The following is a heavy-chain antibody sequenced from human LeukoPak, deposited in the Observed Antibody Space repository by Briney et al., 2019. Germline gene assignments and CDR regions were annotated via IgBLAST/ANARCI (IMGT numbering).Heavy chain of an antibody. V-gene: IGHV1-46*02. D-gene: IGHD6-6*01. CDR3: VSSSTPPTYFDY. CDR2: INPSGGRT. Sequence: ASVKVSCKASGYTFNSYYMHWVRQAPGQGLEWMGIINPSGGRTSYTQKIQGRVTMTRDTSTSTVYMELSSLRSEDTAVYYCVSSSTPPTYFDYWGQGTLVTVSS. J-gene: IGHJ4*02. CDR1: GYTFNSYY.